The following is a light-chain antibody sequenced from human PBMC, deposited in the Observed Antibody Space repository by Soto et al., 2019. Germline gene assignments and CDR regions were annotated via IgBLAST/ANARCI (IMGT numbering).Light chain of an antibody. CDR3: QTGSTGIHV. V-gene: IGLV4-69*01. J-gene: IGLJ1*01. CDR1: SGHSSYA. Sequence: QLVLTQSPSASASLGASVKLTCTLSSGHSSYAIAWHQQQPEKGPRYLMKLNSDGSHSKGEAIPDRFSGSSSGAERYLTSSSLHSEDEADYYCQTGSTGIHVFGTGTQLTVL. CDR2: LNSDGSH.